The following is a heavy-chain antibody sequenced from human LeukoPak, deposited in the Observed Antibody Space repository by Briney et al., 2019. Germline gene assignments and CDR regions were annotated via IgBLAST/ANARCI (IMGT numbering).Heavy chain of an antibody. CDR3: AKEGEVTYYDFWSGYYPYYYMDV. CDR1: GFTFSSYG. CDR2: IRYDGSNK. J-gene: IGHJ6*03. Sequence: GGSLRLSCAASGFTFSSYGMHWVRQAPGKGLEWVAFIRYDGSNKYYADSVKGRFTISRDNSKNTLYLQMNSLRAEDTAVYYCAKEGEVTYYDFWSGYYPYYYMDVWGKGTTVTVSS. V-gene: IGHV3-30*02. D-gene: IGHD3-3*01.